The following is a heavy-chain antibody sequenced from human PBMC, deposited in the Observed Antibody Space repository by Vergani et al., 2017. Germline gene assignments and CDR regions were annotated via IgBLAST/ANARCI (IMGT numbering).Heavy chain of an antibody. CDR1: GGSISSGSYY. D-gene: IGHD4-11*01. CDR2: IYTSGST. Sequence: QVKLQESGPGLLKPSQTLSLTCTVSGGSISSGSYYWSWIRQPAGKGLEWIGRIYTSGSTNYNPSLKSRVTISVDTSKNQFSLKRSSVTAADTAVYYCARVPTTMAWGAIDIWGQGTMVTVSS. V-gene: IGHV4-61*02. CDR3: ARVPTTMAWGAIDI. J-gene: IGHJ3*02.